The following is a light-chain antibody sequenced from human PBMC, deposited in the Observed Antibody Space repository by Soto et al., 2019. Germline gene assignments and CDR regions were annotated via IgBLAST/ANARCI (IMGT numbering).Light chain of an antibody. V-gene: IGKV1-33*01. Sequence: DIQMTQSPSSLSASVGDRVTITCQASQDISNYLNWYQQKPGKAPKLLIYDASDLETGVPSRFSGGVSGTDFTFTISSLQPEDIATYYCQQYDNLPYTFGQGTKLEIK. J-gene: IGKJ2*01. CDR1: QDISNY. CDR3: QQYDNLPYT. CDR2: DAS.